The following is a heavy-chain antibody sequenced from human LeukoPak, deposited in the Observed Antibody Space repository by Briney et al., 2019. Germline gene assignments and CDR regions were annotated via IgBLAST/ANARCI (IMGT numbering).Heavy chain of an antibody. V-gene: IGHV5-51*01. CDR3: ARSYTTSPDAFDI. CDR1: GYSFSSYW. Sequence: GESLKISCKGSGYSFSSYWIGWLRQMPGKGLEWMGIIDPDDSDTRYSPSLQGQVTISADKSITTAYLQWSSLKASDTAMYYCARSYTTSPDAFDIWGQGTMVTVSS. J-gene: IGHJ3*02. D-gene: IGHD6-6*01. CDR2: IDPDDSDT.